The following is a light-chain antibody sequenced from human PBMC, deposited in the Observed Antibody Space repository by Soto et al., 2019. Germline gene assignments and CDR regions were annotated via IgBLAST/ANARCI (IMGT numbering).Light chain of an antibody. CDR3: SSYTSSTTLEV. J-gene: IGLJ1*01. V-gene: IGLV2-14*01. Sequence: QSALIQPAAVSGSPGQSITISCTGTSRDVGGSNYVSWYQHHPHRAPKLLIYEVSYRPSGVSSRFSGSKSGNTASLTISGLQAEDDADYYCSSYTSSTTLEVFGVATKVPV. CDR1: SRDVGGSNY. CDR2: EVS.